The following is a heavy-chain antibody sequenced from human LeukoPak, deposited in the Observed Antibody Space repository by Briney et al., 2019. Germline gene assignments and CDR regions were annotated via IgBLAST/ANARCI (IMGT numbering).Heavy chain of an antibody. V-gene: IGHV4-34*01. CDR2: INHSGST. CDR3: ARGLGIAVAGTAYYFDY. D-gene: IGHD6-19*01. CDR1: GGSSSGYY. Sequence: SETLSLTCAVYGGSSSGYYWSWIRQPPGKGLEWIGEINHSGSTNYNPSLKSRVTISVDTSKNQFSLKLSSVTAADTAVYYCARGLGIAVAGTAYYFDYWGQGTLVTVSS. J-gene: IGHJ4*02.